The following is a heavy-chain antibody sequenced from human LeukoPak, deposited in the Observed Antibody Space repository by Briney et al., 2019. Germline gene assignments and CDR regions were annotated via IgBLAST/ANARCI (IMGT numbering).Heavy chain of an antibody. Sequence: SVKVSCKASGGTFGSYAISWVRQAPGQGLEWMGGIIALFGTANYAQKFQGRLTITADESTSTAYMELSSLRSEDTVVYYCARIRDGYNSYFFYGMDVWGQGTTVTVSS. CDR3: ARIRDGYNSYFFYGMDV. J-gene: IGHJ6*02. D-gene: IGHD5-24*01. CDR2: IIALFGTA. CDR1: GGTFGSYA. V-gene: IGHV1-69*13.